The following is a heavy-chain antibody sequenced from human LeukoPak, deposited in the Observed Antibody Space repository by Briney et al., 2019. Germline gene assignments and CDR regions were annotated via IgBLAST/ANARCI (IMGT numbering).Heavy chain of an antibody. J-gene: IGHJ4*02. CDR3: ARETSGSSDY. V-gene: IGHV3-74*01. D-gene: IGHD3-22*01. CDR2: VNSDGSST. Sequence: GESLRLSCAASGFTFSSYWMHWVRQAPGKGLVWVSRVNSDGSSTGYADSVKGRFTISRDNAKNTLYLQLNSLRAEDTALYYCARETSGSSDYWGQGTLVTVS. CDR1: GFTFSSYW.